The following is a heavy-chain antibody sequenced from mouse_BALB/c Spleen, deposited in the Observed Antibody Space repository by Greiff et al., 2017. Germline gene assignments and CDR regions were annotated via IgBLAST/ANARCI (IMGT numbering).Heavy chain of an antibody. V-gene: IGHV5-6-3*01. Sequence: EVMLVESGGGLVQPGGSLKLSCAASGFTFSSYGMSWVRQTPDKRLELVATINSNGGSTYYPDSVKGRFTISRDNAKNTLYLQMSSLKSEDTAMYYCARDPYGNYDVWGAGTTVTVSS. CDR3: ARDPYGNYDV. CDR2: INSNGGST. J-gene: IGHJ1*01. CDR1: GFTFSSYG. D-gene: IGHD2-1*01.